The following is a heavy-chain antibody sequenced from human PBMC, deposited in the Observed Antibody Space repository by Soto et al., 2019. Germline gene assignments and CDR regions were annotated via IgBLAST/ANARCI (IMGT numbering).Heavy chain of an antibody. J-gene: IGHJ6*02. V-gene: IGHV4-30-4*01. D-gene: IGHD4-4*01. CDR1: GGSISSGDYY. Sequence: QVQLQESGPGLVKPSQTLSLTCTVSGGSISSGDYYWSWIRQPPGKGLEWIGYIYYSGSTYYNPSLKRRVTISVDTSKNQFSLKLSSVTAADTAVYYCARAYSNFDYYYGMDVWGQGTTVTVSS. CDR2: IYYSGST. CDR3: ARAYSNFDYYYGMDV.